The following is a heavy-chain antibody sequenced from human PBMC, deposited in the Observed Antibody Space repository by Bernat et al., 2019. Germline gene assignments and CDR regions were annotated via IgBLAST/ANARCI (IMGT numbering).Heavy chain of an antibody. CDR2: IDPNSGDI. Sequence: QVQLVQSGAEVKKPGSSVKVSCKASGYTFSAYYIHWVRQAPGQGLEWMGWIDPNSGDINYAQKFQGWVTMTRDTGMSTVYLELSADDTAIYYCARDPRGWIAGTGTYYFGMDVWGQGTTVIVS. V-gene: IGHV1-2*04. D-gene: IGHD1-1*01. J-gene: IGHJ6*02. CDR1: GYTFSAYY. CDR3: ARDPRGWIAGTGTYYFGMDV.